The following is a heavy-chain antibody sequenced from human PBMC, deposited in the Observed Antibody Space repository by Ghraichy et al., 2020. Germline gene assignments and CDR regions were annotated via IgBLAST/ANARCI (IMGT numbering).Heavy chain of an antibody. Sequence: SETLSLTCTVSGGSIDTFYWSWIRQPPGKGLEWIGYISYSGSTNYNPSLKSRVTISVDTSKNQFSLKLSSVTAADTAVYYCARDGGAPYSDYEFDYWGQGTLVTVSS. J-gene: IGHJ4*02. V-gene: IGHV4-59*01. D-gene: IGHD4-11*01. CDR2: ISYSGST. CDR3: ARDGGAPYSDYEFDY. CDR1: GGSIDTFY.